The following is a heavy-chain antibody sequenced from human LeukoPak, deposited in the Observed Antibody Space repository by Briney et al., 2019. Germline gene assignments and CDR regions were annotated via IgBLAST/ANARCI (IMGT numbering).Heavy chain of an antibody. CDR1: GYTFTSYG. D-gene: IGHD3-3*01. CDR3: ARDRVTYYDFWSGYSRRGNAFDI. V-gene: IGHV1-18*01. J-gene: IGHJ3*02. CDR2: ISAYNGNT. Sequence: GASVKVSCKASGYTFTSYGISWVRQAPGQGLEWMGWISAYNGNTNYVQKLQGRVTMTTDTSTSTAYMELRSLRSDDTAVYYCARDRVTYYDFWSGYSRRGNAFDIWGQGTMVTVSS.